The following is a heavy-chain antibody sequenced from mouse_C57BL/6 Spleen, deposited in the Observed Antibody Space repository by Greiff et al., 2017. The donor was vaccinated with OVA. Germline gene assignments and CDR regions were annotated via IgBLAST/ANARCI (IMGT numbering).Heavy chain of an antibody. V-gene: IGHV1-82*01. CDR2: IYPGDGDT. D-gene: IGHD3-3*01. CDR3: AREGDFRDSWFAY. CDR1: GYAFSSSW. J-gene: IGHJ3*01. Sequence: VKLQQSGPELVKPGASVKISCKASGYAFSSSWMNWVKQRPGKGLEWIGRIYPGDGDTNYNGKFKGKATLTADKSSSTAYMQLSSLTSEDSAVYFCAREGDFRDSWFAYWGQGTLVTVSA.